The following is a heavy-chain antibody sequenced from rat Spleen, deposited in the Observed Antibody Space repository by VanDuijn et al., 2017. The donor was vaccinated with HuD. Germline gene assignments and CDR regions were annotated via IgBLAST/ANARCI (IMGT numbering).Heavy chain of an antibody. J-gene: IGHJ2*01. Sequence: QVQLKESGPGLVQPSQTLSLTCTVSGLSLTSNSVSWIRQPPGKGLDWMGVIWTGGGTAYNSLLKSRLSISRDISKSQVFLKMNSLQTEDTATYYCVRDRDFGNYGYYFDYWGQGVTVTVSS. V-gene: IGHV2-47*01. CDR1: GLSLTSNS. CDR2: IWTGGGT. D-gene: IGHD1-11*01. CDR3: VRDRDFGNYGYYFDY.